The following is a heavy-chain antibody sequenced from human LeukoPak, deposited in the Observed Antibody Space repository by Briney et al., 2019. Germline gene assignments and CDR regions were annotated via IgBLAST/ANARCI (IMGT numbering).Heavy chain of an antibody. Sequence: GGSLRLSCAASGFTFSNYAMSWVRQAPGKGLEWVSAISGRTNNTYYADSVKGHFTISRDKSNNTLFLQMNSLRADDTAVYYCACNWYDSSGYYVDYWGQGTLVTVSS. J-gene: IGHJ4*02. CDR1: GFTFSNYA. CDR2: ISGRTNNT. V-gene: IGHV3-23*01. CDR3: ACNWYDSSGYYVDY. D-gene: IGHD3-22*01.